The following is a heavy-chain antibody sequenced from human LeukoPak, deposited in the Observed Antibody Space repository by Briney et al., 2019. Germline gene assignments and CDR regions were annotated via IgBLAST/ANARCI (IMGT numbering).Heavy chain of an antibody. Sequence: GASVKVSCKASGGTFSSYAISWVRQAPGQGLEWMGWINPNSGGTNYAQKFQGRVTMTRDTSISTAYMELSRLRSDDTAVYYCARVLNRPIWGQGTMVTVSS. CDR2: INPNSGGT. D-gene: IGHD2/OR15-2a*01. J-gene: IGHJ3*02. V-gene: IGHV1-2*02. CDR1: GGTFSSYA. CDR3: ARVLNRPI.